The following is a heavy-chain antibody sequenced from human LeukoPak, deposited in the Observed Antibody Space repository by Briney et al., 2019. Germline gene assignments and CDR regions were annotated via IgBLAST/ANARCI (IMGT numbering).Heavy chain of an antibody. CDR3: AELGITMIGGV. Sequence: GGSLRLSCAASGFTFSSYGMSWVRQAPGKGLEWVSYISSSGSTIYYADSVKGRFTISRDNTKNSLYLQMNSLRAEDTAVYYCAELGITMIGGVWGKGTTVTISS. CDR2: ISSSGSTI. J-gene: IGHJ6*04. D-gene: IGHD3-10*02. CDR1: GFTFSSYG. V-gene: IGHV3-48*04.